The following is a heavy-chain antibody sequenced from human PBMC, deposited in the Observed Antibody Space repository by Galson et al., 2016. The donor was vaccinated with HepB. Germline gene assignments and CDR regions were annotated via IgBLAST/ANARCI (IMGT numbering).Heavy chain of an antibody. D-gene: IGHD1-7*01. V-gene: IGHV4-59*01. J-gene: IGHJ4*02. CDR1: GGSISSYY. CDR3: ARGVDWNYELDN. Sequence: SETLSLTCTVSGGSISSYYWNWIRQSPGKGLEWIGYIYYSGSTNYNPSLKSRVTISVDTSKNQFSLKLSSVTAAGTAVYYCARGVDWNYELDNWGQGILVTVSA. CDR2: IYYSGST.